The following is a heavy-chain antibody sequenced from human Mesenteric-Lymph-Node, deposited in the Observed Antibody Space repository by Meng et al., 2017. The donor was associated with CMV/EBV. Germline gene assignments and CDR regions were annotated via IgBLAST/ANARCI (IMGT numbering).Heavy chain of an antibody. CDR2: IGAYDGDT. Sequence: ASVKVSCKASGYTFISYGITWVRQAPGQGLEWMGWIGAYDGDTNYAQKLQGRVIMTSDTSSNTAYMELTKLTLDDTALYFCAAWDGVGPTPVYDNWGQGTLVTVSS. V-gene: IGHV1-18*01. J-gene: IGHJ4*02. D-gene: IGHD2-2*01. CDR3: AAWDGVGPTPVYDN. CDR1: GYTFISYG.